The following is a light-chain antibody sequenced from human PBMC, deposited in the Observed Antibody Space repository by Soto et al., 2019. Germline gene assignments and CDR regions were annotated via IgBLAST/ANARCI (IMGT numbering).Light chain of an antibody. J-gene: IGKJ5*01. Sequence: EIVLTQSPGTLSLSPGERATLSCRASQSVSSNYLAWYQQKPGQAPRVLIYVASSRATGIPDRFSGSGSGTDFTLTISRLEPEDFAVYYCQQYGSSPITFGQGTRRESK. CDR3: QQYGSSPIT. CDR1: QSVSSNY. CDR2: VAS. V-gene: IGKV3-20*01.